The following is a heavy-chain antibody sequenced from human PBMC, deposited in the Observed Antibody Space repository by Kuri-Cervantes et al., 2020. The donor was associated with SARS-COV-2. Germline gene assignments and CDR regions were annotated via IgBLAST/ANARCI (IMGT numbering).Heavy chain of an antibody. CDR1: GGTFSTYA. D-gene: IGHD1-26*01. V-gene: IGHV1-69*06. CDR2: IIPIFGTA. J-gene: IGHJ3*01. CDR3: ARVSPLVGVTSWNAFDV. Sequence: SVKVSCKASGGTFSTYAINWVRQAPGQGLEWMGGIIPIFGTANYAQRFQGRVTITADKSTTTAYMELSSLRSEETAIYYCARVSPLVGVTSWNAFDVWDQGTLVTVSS.